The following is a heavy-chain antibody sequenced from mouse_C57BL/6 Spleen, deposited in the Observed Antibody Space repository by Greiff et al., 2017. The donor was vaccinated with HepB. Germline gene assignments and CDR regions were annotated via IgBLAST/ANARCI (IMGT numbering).Heavy chain of an antibody. CDR1: GYSFTGYY. J-gene: IGHJ3*01. Sequence: VQLQQSGPELVKPGASVKISCKASGYSFTGYYMNWVKQSPEKSLEWIGEINPSTGGTTYNQKFKAKATLTVDKSSSTAYMQLKSLTSEDSAVYYCARSGYGSPWFAYWGQVTLVTVSA. D-gene: IGHD1-1*01. CDR2: INPSTGGT. V-gene: IGHV1-42*01. CDR3: ARSGYGSPWFAY.